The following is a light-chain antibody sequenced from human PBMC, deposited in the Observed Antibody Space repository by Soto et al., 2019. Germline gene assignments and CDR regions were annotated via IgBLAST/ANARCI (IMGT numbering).Light chain of an antibody. CDR2: EVS. CDR1: SSDVGGYNY. V-gene: IGLV2-14*01. J-gene: IGLJ3*02. Sequence: QSALTQPASVSGSPGQSITISCTGTSSDVGGYNYVSWYQQHPGKAPKLMIYEVSNRPSVVSNRVSGSKSDNTASLSISGRQAEDEGDYYCSSYTRGGTLAWVFGGGAKLTVL. CDR3: SSYTRGGTLAWV.